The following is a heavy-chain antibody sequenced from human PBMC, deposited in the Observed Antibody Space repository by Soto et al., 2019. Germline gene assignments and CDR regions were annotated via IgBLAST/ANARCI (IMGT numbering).Heavy chain of an antibody. D-gene: IGHD3-10*02. CDR3: ARHKVGYYAGGPLWWFDP. J-gene: IGHJ5*02. V-gene: IGHV4-39*01. Sequence: SETLSLTCTVSGGSISNSYYYWAWIRQPPGKGLEWVGSIYYSGSTYYNPSLRSRVTISVDTSKNQFSLKLSSVTAADTAVYYCARHKVGYYAGGPLWWFDPWGQGTLVTVSS. CDR2: IYYSGST. CDR1: GGSISNSYYY.